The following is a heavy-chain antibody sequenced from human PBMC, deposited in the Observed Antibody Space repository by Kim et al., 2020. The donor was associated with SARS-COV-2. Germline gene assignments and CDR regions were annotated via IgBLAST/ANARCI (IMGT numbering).Heavy chain of an antibody. D-gene: IGHD5-18*01. V-gene: IGHV3-21*01. CDR3: AKSLRGFSYGKLDY. Sequence: GGSLRLSCAASGFTFSSYTMNWIRQAPGKGLEWVSSISYNGDIYYPASIKGRLTISRDNAKNSLYLQMGSLRAEDTAVYYCAKSLRGFSYGKLDYWGQGTLVTVSS. J-gene: IGHJ4*02. CDR2: ISYNGDI. CDR1: GFTFSSYT.